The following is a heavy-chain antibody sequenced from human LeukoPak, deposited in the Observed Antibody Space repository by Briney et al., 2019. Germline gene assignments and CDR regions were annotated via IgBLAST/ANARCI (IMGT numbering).Heavy chain of an antibody. CDR3: TRDWRNLGYDY. CDR2: IEGDGNRI. CDR1: GFTLSAYW. D-gene: IGHD5-12*01. J-gene: IGHJ4*02. V-gene: IGHV3-74*01. Sequence: GGSLRLSCAASGFTLSAYWMHWVRQAPGKGLMWVSRIEGDGNRITYADSVKGRFTISRDNAKNTLYLQMNSLRAEDTAVYYCTRDWRNLGYDYWGQGTLVTVSS.